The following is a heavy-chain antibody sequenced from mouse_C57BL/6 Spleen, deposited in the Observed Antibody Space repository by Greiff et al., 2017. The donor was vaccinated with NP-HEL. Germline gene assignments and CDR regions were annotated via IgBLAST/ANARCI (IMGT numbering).Heavy chain of an antibody. CDR3: ARGPYGSSPLRAMDY. D-gene: IGHD1-1*01. J-gene: IGHJ4*01. CDR1: GYSFTDYN. CDR2: INPNYGTT. V-gene: IGHV1-39*01. Sequence: VQLKESGPELVKPGASVKISCKASGYSFTDYNMNWVKQSNGKSLEWIGVINPNYGTTSYNQKFKGKATLTVDQSSSTAYMQLNSLTSEDSAVYYCARGPYGSSPLRAMDYWGQGTSVTVSS.